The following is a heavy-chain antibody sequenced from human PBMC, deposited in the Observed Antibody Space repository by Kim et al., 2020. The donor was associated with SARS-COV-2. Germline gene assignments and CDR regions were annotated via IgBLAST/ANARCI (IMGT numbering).Heavy chain of an antibody. D-gene: IGHD3-22*01. Sequence: GGSLRLSCAASGFTFSSYAMHWVRQAPGKGLEWVAVISYDGSNKYYADSVKGRFTISRDNSKNTLYLQMNSLRAEDTAVYYCGGSSGYFGAFDIWGQGTMVTVSS. CDR1: GFTFSSYA. CDR2: ISYDGSNK. V-gene: IGHV3-30-3*01. CDR3: GGSSGYFGAFDI. J-gene: IGHJ3*02.